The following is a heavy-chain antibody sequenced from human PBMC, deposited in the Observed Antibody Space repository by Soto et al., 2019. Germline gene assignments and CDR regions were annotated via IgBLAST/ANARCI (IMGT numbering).Heavy chain of an antibody. Sequence: EVQLLQSGGGLIQPGGSLRLSCAASGFTFDNYAMNWVRQAPGKGLEWVSIISDSGGSTYYTDSVKGRFTISRDNSKNPLYLQMNSPRAGETAVYHCPKDLGGGVGVFDIWGQGTMVVVSS. D-gene: IGHD3-10*01. CDR3: PKDLGGGVGVFDI. CDR2: ISDSGGST. J-gene: IGHJ3*02. CDR1: GFTFDNYA. V-gene: IGHV3-23*01.